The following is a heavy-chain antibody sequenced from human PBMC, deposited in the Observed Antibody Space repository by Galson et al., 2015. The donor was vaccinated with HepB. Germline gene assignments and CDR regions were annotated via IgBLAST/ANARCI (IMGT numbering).Heavy chain of an antibody. CDR3: AREPRTRRYYYDSSPYGPVDY. CDR1: GFTFTNYA. J-gene: IGHJ4*02. D-gene: IGHD3-22*01. CDR2: TSYDEMYK. Sequence: SLRLSCAASGFTFTNYAMHWVRQAPGKGLEWVAVTSYDEMYKYYTDSVRGRFTISRDNSKNTLYLQMNSLRTEDTAVYYCAREPRTRRYYYDSSPYGPVDYWGQGSLVTVSS. V-gene: IGHV3-30*04.